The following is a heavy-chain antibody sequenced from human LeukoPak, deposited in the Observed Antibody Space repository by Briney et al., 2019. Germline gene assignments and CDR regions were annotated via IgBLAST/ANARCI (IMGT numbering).Heavy chain of an antibody. CDR1: GGSISSGGYY. CDR3: ARSDDWFPSDY. V-gene: IGHV4-31*03. Sequence: PSETLSLTCTVAGGSISSGGYYWSWIRQHPGKGLEWIGYIYYSGSTYYNPSLKSRVTISVDTSKNQFSLKLSSVTAADTAVDYYARSDDWFPSDYWGQGTLVTVSS. J-gene: IGHJ4*02. D-gene: IGHD3-3*01. CDR2: IYYSGST.